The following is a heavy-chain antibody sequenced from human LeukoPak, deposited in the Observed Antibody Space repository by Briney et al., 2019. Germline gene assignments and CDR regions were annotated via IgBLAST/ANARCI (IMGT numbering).Heavy chain of an antibody. CDR1: GGSISSYY. J-gene: IGHJ6*02. D-gene: IGHD2-2*01. Sequence: SETLSLTCTVSGGSISSYYWSWIRQPAGKGLEWIGRIYTSGSTNYNPSLKSRVTMSVDTSKNQFSLKLSSVTAADTAVYYCARLVVPAPTYHYYYDMDVWGQGTTVTVSS. V-gene: IGHV4-4*07. CDR3: ARLVVPAPTYHYYYDMDV. CDR2: IYTSGST.